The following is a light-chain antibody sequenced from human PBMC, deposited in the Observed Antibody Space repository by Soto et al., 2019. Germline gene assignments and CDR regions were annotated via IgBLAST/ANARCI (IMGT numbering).Light chain of an antibody. J-gene: IGLJ1*01. CDR3: QSYDSSLIGAYV. V-gene: IGLV1-40*01. CDR1: SSNIGAGYD. CDR2: GNS. Sequence: QSVLTQPPSASGAPGQRVTISCTGSSSNIGAGYDVHWYQQLPGTAPKLLIYGNSNRPSGVPDRFSGSKSGTSASLAITGLQAEDEADYYCQSYDSSLIGAYVFGTGTNVTDL.